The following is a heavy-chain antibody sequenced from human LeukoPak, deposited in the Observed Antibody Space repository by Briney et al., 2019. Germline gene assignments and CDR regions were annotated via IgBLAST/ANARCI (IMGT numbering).Heavy chain of an antibody. CDR1: GYTFTGYY. CDR2: INPKSGGT. CDR3: ARGGLDTAMVMYYYYYYMDL. J-gene: IGHJ6*03. D-gene: IGHD5-18*01. V-gene: IGHV1-2*02. Sequence: ASVKVSCKASGYTFTGYYMHWVRQAPGQGLEGMGWINPKSGGTNYAQKFQGRVTMTRDTSISTACMELSRLRSDDTAVYYCARGGLDTAMVMYYYYYYMDLWGKVTTVTVSS.